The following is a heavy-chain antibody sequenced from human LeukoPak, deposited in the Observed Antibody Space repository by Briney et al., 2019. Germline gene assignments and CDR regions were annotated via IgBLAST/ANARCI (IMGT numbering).Heavy chain of an antibody. CDR3: ARVGWINVVVPAATPFDY. J-gene: IGHJ4*02. Sequence: PGGSLRLSCAASGFTFSGYWMSWVRQAPGKGLEWVANIKQDESEKHYLDSVEGRFPISRDNAKNSQYLQMNSLRAEDTAVYYCARVGWINVVVPAATPFDYWGQGTLVTVSS. CDR1: GFTFSGYW. CDR2: IKQDESEK. V-gene: IGHV3-7*01. D-gene: IGHD2-2*01.